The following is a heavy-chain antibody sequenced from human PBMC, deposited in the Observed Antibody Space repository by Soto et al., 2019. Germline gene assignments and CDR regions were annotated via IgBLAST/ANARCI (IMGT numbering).Heavy chain of an antibody. D-gene: IGHD3-9*01. CDR2: ISGSGGST. CDR1: GFTFSSYA. Sequence: PGGSLRLSCAASGFTFSSYAMSWVRQAPGKGLEWVSAISGSGGSTYYADSVKGRFTISRDNSKNTLYLQMNSLRAEDTAVYYCAKDRETYYDILTGYPDAFDIWGQGTMVTVSS. CDR3: AKDRETYYDILTGYPDAFDI. V-gene: IGHV3-23*01. J-gene: IGHJ3*02.